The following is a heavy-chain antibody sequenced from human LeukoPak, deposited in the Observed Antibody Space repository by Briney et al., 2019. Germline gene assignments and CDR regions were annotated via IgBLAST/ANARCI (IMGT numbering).Heavy chain of an antibody. V-gene: IGHV4-59*01. CDR3: ARTSRHSYGSGTNLTPWPAGMDV. CDR2: IYYSGSST. CDR1: GGSMSGFF. Sequence: SETLSLTCTVSGGSMSGFFWTWIRQPPGRELEWIGSIYYSGSSTKYNPSLKSRVTISVDTSKSQFSLNLNSATAADTAVYYCARTSRHSYGSGTNLTPWPAGMDVWGQGTTVTVSS. J-gene: IGHJ6*02. D-gene: IGHD3-10*01.